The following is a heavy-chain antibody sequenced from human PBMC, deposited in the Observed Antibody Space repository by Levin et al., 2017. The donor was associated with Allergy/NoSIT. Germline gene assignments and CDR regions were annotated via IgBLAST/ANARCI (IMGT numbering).Heavy chain of an antibody. J-gene: IGHJ4*02. D-gene: IGHD2-15*01. CDR2: IIPILSIA. V-gene: IGHV1-69*04. CDR3: ARDREYCSGGNCYSNFAKSDVDY. Sequence: NSGGSLRLSCKASGGTFSSYAISWVRQAPGQGLEWMGRIIPILSIANYAQKFQARVTITADKSTSTAYMELSSLRSDDTAVYYCARDREYCSGGNCYSNFAKSDVDYWGQGTLVTVSS. CDR1: GGTFSSYA.